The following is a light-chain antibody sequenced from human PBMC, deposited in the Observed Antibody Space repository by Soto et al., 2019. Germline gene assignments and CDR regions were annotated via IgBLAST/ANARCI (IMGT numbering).Light chain of an antibody. CDR1: SSDVGSYNL. J-gene: IGLJ3*02. CDR3: CSYAGGSIPVV. Sequence: QSALTQPASVSGSPGQSITISCTGTSSDVGSYNLVSWYQQHPGKAPKLMIYDVTKRPSGVSNRLSGSKSGNTASLTISGLQAEDEADYYCCSYAGGSIPVVFGGGTKLTVL. CDR2: DVT. V-gene: IGLV2-23*02.